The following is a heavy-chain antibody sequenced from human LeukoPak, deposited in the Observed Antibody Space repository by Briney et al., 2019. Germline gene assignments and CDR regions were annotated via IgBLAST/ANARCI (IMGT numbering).Heavy chain of an antibody. CDR2: IYPGDSDT. Sequence: GESLKISCKGSGYSFTTYWIGWVRQMPGKGLEWMGIIYPGDSDTRYSPSFQGQVTISADKSISTAYLQWSSLEASDTAIYYCARWRSTVTTGRFFDYWGQGTLVTVSS. V-gene: IGHV5-51*01. CDR3: ARWRSTVTTGRFFDY. D-gene: IGHD4-17*01. J-gene: IGHJ4*02. CDR1: GYSFTTYW.